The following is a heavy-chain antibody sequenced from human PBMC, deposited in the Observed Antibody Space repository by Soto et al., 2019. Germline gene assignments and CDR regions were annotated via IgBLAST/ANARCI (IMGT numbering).Heavy chain of an antibody. CDR2: TYYRSKWYN. D-gene: IGHD3-16*02. CDR1: GDSVSSNSAA. Sequence: SQTLSLTCAISGDSVSSNSAAWNWIRQSPSRGLEWLGRTYYRSKWYNDYAVSVKSRITLNPDTSKNQFSLQLNSVTPEDTAVYYCASSWFTVNEGVMDVWGQGTTVTVSS. CDR3: ASSWFTVNEGVMDV. J-gene: IGHJ6*02. V-gene: IGHV6-1*01.